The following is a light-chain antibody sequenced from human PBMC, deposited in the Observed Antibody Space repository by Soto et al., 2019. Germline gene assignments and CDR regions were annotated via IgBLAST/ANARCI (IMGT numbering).Light chain of an antibody. CDR2: GAS. CDR1: QSLSNNF. CDR3: QQYATSPLT. J-gene: IGKJ4*01. Sequence: DIVLTQSPGTLSLSRGERAALSCGASQSLSNNFLAWYQQKPGQAPWLLISGASSRATGIPDRFSGSGSGTDFTLTITRVEPEDFAVYYCQQYATSPLTFGGGTKVDI. V-gene: IGKV3-20*01.